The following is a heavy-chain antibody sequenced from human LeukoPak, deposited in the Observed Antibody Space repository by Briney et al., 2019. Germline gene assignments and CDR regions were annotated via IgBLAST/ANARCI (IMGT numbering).Heavy chain of an antibody. CDR3: AKQSYSSCYTALNF. CDR2: ISGSGDRT. CDR1: GFTFSSCA. Sequence: GGSLRLSCAASGFTFSSCAMSWVRQAPGKGLEWVSAISGSGDRTYYADSVKGRFTISRDNSKNTLYLQMNSLRAEDTAVYYCAKQSYSSCYTALNFWGQGTLVTVSS. J-gene: IGHJ4*02. V-gene: IGHV3-23*01. D-gene: IGHD6-19*01.